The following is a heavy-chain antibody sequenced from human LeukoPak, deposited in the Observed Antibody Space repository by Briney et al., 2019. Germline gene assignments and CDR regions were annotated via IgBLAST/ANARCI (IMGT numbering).Heavy chain of an antibody. J-gene: IGHJ4*02. D-gene: IGHD3-10*01. Sequence: GASVKVSCKASGGTFSSYAISRVRQAHGQGLEWMGGITPIFGTANYAQKFQGRVTITADESTSTAYMELSSLRSEDTAVYYCARDRGYYGSGLTPDYWGQGTLVTVSS. CDR1: GGTFSSYA. CDR3: ARDRGYYGSGLTPDY. V-gene: IGHV1-69*13. CDR2: ITPIFGTA.